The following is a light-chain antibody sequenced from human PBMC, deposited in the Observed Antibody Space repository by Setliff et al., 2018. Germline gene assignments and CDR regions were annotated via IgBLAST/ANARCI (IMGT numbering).Light chain of an antibody. CDR2: DVS. CDR1: SSDVGGYNY. V-gene: IGLV2-14*01. J-gene: IGLJ1*01. Sequence: QSVLTQPASVSGSPGQSITISCTGTSSDVGGYNYVSWYQQHPGKAPKLMIYDVSKRPSGVSNRFSGSKSGNTASLTISGLQVEDEADYYCSSYTSSGTYVFGTGTKVTVL. CDR3: SSYTSSGTYV.